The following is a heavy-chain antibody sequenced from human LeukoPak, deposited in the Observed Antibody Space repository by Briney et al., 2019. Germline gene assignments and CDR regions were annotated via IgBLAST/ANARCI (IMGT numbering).Heavy chain of an antibody. Sequence: PGGSLRHSCAASGLIFTDYGMHWVRQAPGKGLECLTFIRYDGNDKYYADSVKGRFTISRDNSKNTLYLQMNSLTSEDTAVYYCAKEGTASKPSDLDHWGLGILVTVSS. CDR2: IRYDGNDK. CDR3: AKEGTASKPSDLDH. CDR1: GLIFTDYG. J-gene: IGHJ4*02. D-gene: IGHD1/OR15-1a*01. V-gene: IGHV3-30*02.